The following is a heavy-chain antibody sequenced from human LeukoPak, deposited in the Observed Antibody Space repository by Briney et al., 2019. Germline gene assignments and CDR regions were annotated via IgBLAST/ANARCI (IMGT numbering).Heavy chain of an antibody. Sequence: SVKVSCKASGGTFSSYAISWVRQAPGQGLEWMGGIIPIFGTANYAQKFQGRVTITTDESTSTAYMELSSLRSEDTAVYCCARAIAAEPYYYYYYMDVWGKGTTVTVSS. D-gene: IGHD6-13*01. CDR3: ARAIAAEPYYYYYYMDV. J-gene: IGHJ6*03. CDR1: GGTFSSYA. CDR2: IIPIFGTA. V-gene: IGHV1-69*05.